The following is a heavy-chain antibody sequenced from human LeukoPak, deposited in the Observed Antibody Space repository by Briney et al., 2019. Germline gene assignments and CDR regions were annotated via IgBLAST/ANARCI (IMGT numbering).Heavy chain of an antibody. D-gene: IGHD1-26*01. CDR3: ARDRVGATDYFDY. J-gene: IGHJ4*02. CDR1: GFTFINYA. V-gene: IGHV3-30-3*01. CDR2: ISYDGSNK. Sequence: PGGSLRLSCAASGFTFINYAMSWVRQAPGKGLEWVAVISYDGSNKYYADSVKGRFTISRDNSKNTLYLQMNSLRAEDTAVYYCARDRVGATDYFDYWGQGTLVTVSS.